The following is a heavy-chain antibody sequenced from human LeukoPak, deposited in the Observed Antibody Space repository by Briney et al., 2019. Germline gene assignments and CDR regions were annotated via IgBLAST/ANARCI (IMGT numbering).Heavy chain of an antibody. CDR3: ARSRYCGGDCYLGNAFDI. CDR2: IIPIFGTA. V-gene: IGHV1-69*13. Sequence: ASVKVSCTASGGTFSSYAISWVRQAPGQGLEWMGGIIPIFGTANYAQKFQGRVTITADESTSTAYMELSSLRSEDTAVYYCARSRYCGGDCYLGNAFDIWGQGTMVTVSS. J-gene: IGHJ3*02. CDR1: GGTFSSYA. D-gene: IGHD2-21*02.